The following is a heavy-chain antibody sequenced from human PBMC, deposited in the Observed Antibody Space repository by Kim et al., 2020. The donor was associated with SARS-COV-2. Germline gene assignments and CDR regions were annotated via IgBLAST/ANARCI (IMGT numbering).Heavy chain of an antibody. D-gene: IGHD2-21*01. CDR3: AKETYCGGDCPTGYFDY. J-gene: IGHJ4*02. Sequence: VKGRFTISRDNAKNSLYLQMNSLRAEDTALYYCAKETYCGGDCPTGYFDYWGQGTLVTVSS. V-gene: IGHV3-9*01.